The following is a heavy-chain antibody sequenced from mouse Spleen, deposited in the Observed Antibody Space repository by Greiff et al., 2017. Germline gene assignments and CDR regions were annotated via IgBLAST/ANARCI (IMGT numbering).Heavy chain of an antibody. Sequence: QVQLKESGPGLVQPSQSLSITCTVSGFSLTSYGVHWVRQSPGKGLEWLGVIWSGGSTDYNAAFISRLSISKDNSKSQVFFKMNSLQADDTAIYYCASPGGITTVVPFAYWGQGTLVTVSA. CDR1: GFSLTSYG. D-gene: IGHD1-1*01. V-gene: IGHV2-2*01. J-gene: IGHJ3*01. CDR2: IWSGGST. CDR3: ASPGGITTVVPFAY.